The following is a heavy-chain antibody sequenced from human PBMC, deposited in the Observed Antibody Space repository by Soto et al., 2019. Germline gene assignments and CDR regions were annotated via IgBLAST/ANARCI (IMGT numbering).Heavy chain of an antibody. CDR2: IKQDGSEK. V-gene: IGHV3-7*05. CDR3: ARAKGFGGTPLFY. Sequence: GGSLRLSCAASGFTFSSYWMSWVRQAPGKGLEWVANIKQDGSEKYYVDSVKGRFTISRDNAKNSLYLQMNSLRAEDTAVYYCARAKGFGGTPLFYWGQGTLVTVSS. J-gene: IGHJ4*02. D-gene: IGHD1-7*01. CDR1: GFTFSSYW.